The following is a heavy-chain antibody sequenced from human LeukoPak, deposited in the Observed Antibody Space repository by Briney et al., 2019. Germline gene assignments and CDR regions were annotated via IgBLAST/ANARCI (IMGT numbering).Heavy chain of an antibody. V-gene: IGHV3-48*01. Sequence: GGSLRLSCAASGFTFSSYSMNWVRQAPGKGLEWVSYISSSSSTIYYADSVKGRFTISRDNAKNSLYPQMNNLRAEDTAVYYCARASRIGDYWGQGTLVTVSS. J-gene: IGHJ4*02. D-gene: IGHD2-15*01. CDR1: GFTFSSYS. CDR3: ARASRIGDY. CDR2: ISSSSSTI.